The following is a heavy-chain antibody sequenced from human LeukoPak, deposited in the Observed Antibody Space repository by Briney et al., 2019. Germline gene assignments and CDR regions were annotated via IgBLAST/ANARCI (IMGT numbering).Heavy chain of an antibody. V-gene: IGHV7-4-1*02. CDR3: ARSSWIQQSSDF. J-gene: IGHJ4*02. CDR2: INTKTGNP. CDR1: GYTFTKYV. D-gene: IGHD5-18*01. Sequence: ASVKVSCKASGYTFTKYVMNWVRQAPGQGPEWMGWINTKTGNPTYAQDFTGRFVFSLDTSVTTTFLEISSLKAEDTAIYYCARSSWIQQSSDFWGQGTLVTVSS.